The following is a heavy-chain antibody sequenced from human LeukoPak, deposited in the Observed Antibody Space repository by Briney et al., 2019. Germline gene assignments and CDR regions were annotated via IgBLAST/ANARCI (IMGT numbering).Heavy chain of an antibody. CDR1: GYSISSGHF. CDR3: ASVGGGSPY. Sequence: SETLSLTCTVSGYSISSGHFWSWIRQPPGKGLEWIGSIYGSGTTYYDPPLRSRVSISADTSKNHFSLELSSVTAADTAVCYCASVGGGSPYWGQGTLVTVSS. D-gene: IGHD3-16*01. V-gene: IGHV4-38-2*02. J-gene: IGHJ4*02. CDR2: IYGSGTT.